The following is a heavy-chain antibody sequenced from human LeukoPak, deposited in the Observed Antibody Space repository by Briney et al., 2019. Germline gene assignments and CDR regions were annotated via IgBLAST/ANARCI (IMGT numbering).Heavy chain of an antibody. Sequence: PGGSLRLSCAASGFTVSSNHMSWVRQAPGKGLEWVSVIYSGGSTYYADSVKGRFTISRDNSKNTLYLQMNSLRAEDTAVYYCARDAENGYSGYDWWGQGTLVTVST. CDR2: IYSGGST. D-gene: IGHD5-12*01. V-gene: IGHV3-66*02. CDR3: ARDAENGYSGYDW. CDR1: GFTVSSNH. J-gene: IGHJ4*02.